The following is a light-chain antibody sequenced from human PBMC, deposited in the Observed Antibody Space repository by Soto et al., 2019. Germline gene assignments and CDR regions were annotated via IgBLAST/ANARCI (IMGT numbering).Light chain of an antibody. CDR1: KLGNKY. Sequence: SYELSQPPSVSVSPGQTASITCSGAKLGNKYAWWYQQKPGQSPVLVIYQDKKRPSGIPARFSGSNSGNTATLTISGTQVMDEAHYYCQAWDSTTGGVFGGGTQLTVL. CDR2: QDK. CDR3: QAWDSTTGGV. V-gene: IGLV3-1*01. J-gene: IGLJ3*02.